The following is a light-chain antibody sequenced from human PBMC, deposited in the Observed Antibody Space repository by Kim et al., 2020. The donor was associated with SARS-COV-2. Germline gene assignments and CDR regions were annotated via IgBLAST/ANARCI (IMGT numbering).Light chain of an antibody. CDR2: WAS. CDR1: QTVLYNSNNKNY. V-gene: IGKV4-1*01. CDR3: QQYFNSPHT. Sequence: DIVMTQSPESLAVSLGERATIDCKSSQTVLYNSNNKNYLAWYQQKPGQPPKLLIYWASTRESGVPGRFSGSGSGTDFTLTIASLQAEDAAVYYCQQYFNSPHTFGQGTKLEI. J-gene: IGKJ2*01.